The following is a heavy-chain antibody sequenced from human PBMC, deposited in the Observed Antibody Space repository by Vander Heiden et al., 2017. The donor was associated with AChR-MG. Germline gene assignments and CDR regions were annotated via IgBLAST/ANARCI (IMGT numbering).Heavy chain of an antibody. CDR2: IYTSGST. J-gene: IGHJ3*02. D-gene: IGHD3-16*02. CDR1: GGSISSYS. Sequence: QVQLQESGPGLVKPSEPLSLTCTVPGGSISSYSWNWIRQPAGKGLDWIGRIYTSGSTNYNPSVKSRVTMSEDTSKNQFSLKLSSVTAADTAVYYCAREAYDYVWGSWRYLDAFDIWGQGTMVTVSS. V-gene: IGHV4-4*07. CDR3: AREAYDYVWGSWRYLDAFDI.